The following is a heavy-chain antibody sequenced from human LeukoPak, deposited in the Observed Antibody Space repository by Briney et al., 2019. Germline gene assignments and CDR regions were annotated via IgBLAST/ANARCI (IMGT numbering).Heavy chain of an antibody. D-gene: IGHD3-10*01. CDR1: GFIFSNYD. CDR2: ISGSGSTK. V-gene: IGHV3-48*03. J-gene: IGHJ3*02. CDR3: ARFYGSGTYEAFDI. Sequence: PGGSLRLSCVASGFIFSNYDVNWVRQAPGKGLEWLAYISGSGSTKYYADSVKGRFTISRDNAKNSLYLYMNRLRAGDTAVSYCARFYGSGTYEAFDIWGQGTWVTVSS.